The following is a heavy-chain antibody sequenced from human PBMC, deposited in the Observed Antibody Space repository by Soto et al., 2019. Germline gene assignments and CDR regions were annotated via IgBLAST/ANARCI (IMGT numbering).Heavy chain of an antibody. CDR2: INHSGST. CDR3: ATNDPQLWPPNYYYYYMDV. D-gene: IGHD5-18*01. V-gene: IGHV4-34*01. Sequence: SETLSLTCAVYGGSFSGYYWSWIRQPPGKGLEWIGEINHSGSTNYNPSLKSRVTISVDTSKNQFSLKLSSVTAADTAVYYCATNDPQLWPPNYYYYYMDVWGKGTTVTVSS. CDR1: GGSFSGYY. J-gene: IGHJ6*03.